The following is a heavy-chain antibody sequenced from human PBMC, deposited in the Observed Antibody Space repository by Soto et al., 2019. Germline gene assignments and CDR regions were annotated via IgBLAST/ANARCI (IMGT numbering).Heavy chain of an antibody. CDR3: ARTFDTITYYFDY. V-gene: IGHV3-30-3*01. CDR1: EFSFSSYA. CDR2: ISFNGNSL. D-gene: IGHD3-9*01. Sequence: GGSLRLSCAASEFSFSSYAVHWIRQSPGKGLEWVAVISFNGNSLHYADSVKDRFTISRDNSKSTLYLQMNNMRTEDTAVYYCARTFDTITYYFDYWGQGTLVTVSS. J-gene: IGHJ4*02.